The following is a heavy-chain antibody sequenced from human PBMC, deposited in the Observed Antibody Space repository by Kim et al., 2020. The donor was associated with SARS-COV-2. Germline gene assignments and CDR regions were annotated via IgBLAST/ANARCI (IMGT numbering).Heavy chain of an antibody. CDR3: ARDKNDGFGQLWGSYGMDG. Sequence: GGSLRLSCAASGFTFSNFAIHWVRQAPGKGLEWVAVIWYDGTNKYYADSVKGRFTISRDNSKKTLYLQMNSLGADDTAVYYCARDKNDGFGQLWGSYGMDGWGQGTTVTV. D-gene: IGHD3-10*01. V-gene: IGHV3-33*01. J-gene: IGHJ6*02. CDR2: IWYDGTNK. CDR1: GFTFSNFA.